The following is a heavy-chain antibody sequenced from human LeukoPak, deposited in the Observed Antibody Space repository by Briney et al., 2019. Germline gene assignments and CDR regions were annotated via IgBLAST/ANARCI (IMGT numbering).Heavy chain of an antibody. J-gene: IGHJ4*02. CDR3: AKVSGDGDAEYYFDY. D-gene: IGHD3-10*01. Sequence: GGPLRLSCAASGFTFSSYAMSWVRQAPGKGLEWVSAISGSGGSTYYADSVKGRFTISRDNSKNTLYLQMNSLRAEDTAVYSCAKVSGDGDAEYYFDYWGQGTLVTVSS. V-gene: IGHV3-23*01. CDR2: ISGSGGST. CDR1: GFTFSSYA.